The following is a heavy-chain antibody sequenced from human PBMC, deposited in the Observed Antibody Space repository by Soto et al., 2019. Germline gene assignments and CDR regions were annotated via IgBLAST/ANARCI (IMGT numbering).Heavy chain of an antibody. Sequence: PGGSLRLSCSASGFTFSSYGMHWVRQAPGKGLEWVAVISYDGSNKYYADSVKGRFTISRDNSKNTLYLQMNSLRAEDTAVYYCAKVPLFYDSSGYYYGMDVWGQGTTVTVSS. CDR3: AKVPLFYDSSGYYYGMDV. V-gene: IGHV3-30*18. J-gene: IGHJ6*02. D-gene: IGHD3-3*01. CDR2: ISYDGSNK. CDR1: GFTFSSYG.